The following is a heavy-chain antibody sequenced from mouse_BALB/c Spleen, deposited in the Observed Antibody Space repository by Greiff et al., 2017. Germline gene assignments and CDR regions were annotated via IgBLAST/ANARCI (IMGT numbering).Heavy chain of an antibody. D-gene: IGHD1-1*01. CDR1: GFTFTDYY. V-gene: IGHV7-3*02. Sequence: EVKLVESGGGLVQPGGSLRLSCATSGFTFTDYYMSWVRQPPGKALEWLGFIRNKANGYTTEYSASVKGRFTISRDNSQSILYLQMNTLRAEDSATYDCARDGGSNYYAMDYWGQGTSVTVSS. CDR3: ARDGGSNYYAMDY. CDR2: IRNKANGYTT. J-gene: IGHJ4*01.